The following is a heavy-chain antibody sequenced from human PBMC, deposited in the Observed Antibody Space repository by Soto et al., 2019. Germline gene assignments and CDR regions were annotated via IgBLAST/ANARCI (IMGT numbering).Heavy chain of an antibody. D-gene: IGHD5-18*01. CDR1: GYSFGRNW. CDR3: ARPFGDTAMVIDY. Sequence: SEECLKSSCYRAGYSFGRNWNWWVRQVPGKGLERMGIIYPGDSDTRYSPSFQGQVTISADKSINTAYLHWSSLKASDTAIYYCARPFGDTAMVIDYWGQGTQFPVSS. J-gene: IGHJ4*02. CDR2: IYPGDSDT. V-gene: IGHV5-51*01.